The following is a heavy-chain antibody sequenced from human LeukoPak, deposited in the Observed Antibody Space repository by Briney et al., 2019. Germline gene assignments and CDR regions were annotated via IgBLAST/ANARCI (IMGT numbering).Heavy chain of an antibody. D-gene: IGHD2-2*03. CDR3: ARDWIDRSLDY. CDR1: GFTFSAYG. J-gene: IGHJ4*02. Sequence: GRSLRLSCAASGFTFSAYGMHWVRQAPGKGLEWVAVIWYDGSNKFYADSVQGRFTISRDDSKNTVYLQMNSLRAEDTAVYYCARDWIDRSLDYWGQGTLVIVSS. V-gene: IGHV3-33*01. CDR2: IWYDGSNK.